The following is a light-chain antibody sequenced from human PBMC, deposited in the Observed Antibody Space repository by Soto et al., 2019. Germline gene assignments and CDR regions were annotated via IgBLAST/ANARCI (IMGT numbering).Light chain of an antibody. CDR2: EAS. Sequence: EIVLTQSPATLSLSLGERATLSCRASQSVSSYLAWYQQKPGQAPRLLIYEASNRATGIPARFSGSGSGTDLTLTISSLEPEDFAVYYCQQRSNGPSYTFGQGTKLEIK. CDR1: QSVSSY. J-gene: IGKJ2*01. V-gene: IGKV3-11*01. CDR3: QQRSNGPSYT.